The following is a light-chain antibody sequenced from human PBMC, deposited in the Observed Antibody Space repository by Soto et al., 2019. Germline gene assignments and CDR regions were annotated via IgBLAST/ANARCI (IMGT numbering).Light chain of an antibody. CDR2: GAS. J-gene: IGKJ1*01. CDR1: QSVSSS. Sequence: EIVMPQSPATLSVSPGERATLSCRASQSVSSSSLAWYQQKPGQAPRLLIYGASTRATGIPARFSGSGSGTEFTLTISSLQSEDFAVYYCQQYNNWPPWTFGQGTKVDIK. CDR3: QQYNNWPPWT. V-gene: IGKV3-15*01.